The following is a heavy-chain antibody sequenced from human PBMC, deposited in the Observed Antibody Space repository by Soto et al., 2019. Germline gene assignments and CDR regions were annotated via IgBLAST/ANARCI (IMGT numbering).Heavy chain of an antibody. D-gene: IGHD3-9*01. V-gene: IGHV3-30*18. J-gene: IGHJ4*02. CDR3: AKDRQLRYFDWSFDY. Sequence: QVQLVESGRGVVQPGRSLRLSCAASGFTFSSYGMHWVRQAPGKGLEWVAVISYDGSNKYYADSVKGRFTISRDNSKNTLYLQMNSLRAEDTAVYYCAKDRQLRYFDWSFDYWGQGTLVTDSS. CDR1: GFTFSSYG. CDR2: ISYDGSNK.